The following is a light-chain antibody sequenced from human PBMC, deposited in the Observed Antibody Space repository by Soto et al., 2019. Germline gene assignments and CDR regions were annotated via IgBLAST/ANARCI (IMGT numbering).Light chain of an antibody. Sequence: NFMLTQPHSVSASPGKTVTISCTRSSGSIASNYVQWHQQRPGSSPTTVIYENNQRPSGVPDRFSGSIDSSSNSASLTISGLKTEDEADYFCQSYDSSNRVFGGGTKLTVL. J-gene: IGLJ3*02. CDR3: QSYDSSNRV. V-gene: IGLV6-57*01. CDR1: SGSIASNY. CDR2: ENN.